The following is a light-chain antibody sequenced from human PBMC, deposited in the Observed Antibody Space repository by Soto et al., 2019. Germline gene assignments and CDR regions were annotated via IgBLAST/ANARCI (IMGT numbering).Light chain of an antibody. CDR1: SSDVGAYNL. CDR2: DVS. J-gene: IGLJ3*02. CDR3: SSYTNTSTLV. Sequence: QSALTQPASVSGSPGQSITISCTGTSSDVGAYNLVSWYQQHPGRAPKLFIFDVSERPSGVSDRFSGSKSGNTASLTISGLQAEDEASYYCSSYTNTSTLVFGGGTQLTVL. V-gene: IGLV2-14*02.